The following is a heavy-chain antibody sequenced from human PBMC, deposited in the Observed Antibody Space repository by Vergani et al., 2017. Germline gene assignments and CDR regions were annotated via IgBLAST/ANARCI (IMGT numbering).Heavy chain of an antibody. CDR2: ISPGASTV. CDR3: AKNPGIATTRHYYAMDV. J-gene: IGHJ6*02. D-gene: IGHD6-13*01. V-gene: IGHV3-11*04. CDR1: GFKFSDHY. Sequence: VQLLESGGDLVQPGGSLRLSCAASGFKFSDHYMSWIRQAPGKGLEWVSHISPGASTVAYTDSVTGRFTVSRDNDNNSLTLDMTTLRVDDTAVYYCAKNPGIATTRHYYAMDVWGQGTTVTVSS.